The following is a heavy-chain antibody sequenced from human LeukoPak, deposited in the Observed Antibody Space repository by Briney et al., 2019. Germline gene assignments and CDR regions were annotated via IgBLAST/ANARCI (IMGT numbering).Heavy chain of an antibody. V-gene: IGHV1-8*01. CDR1: GYTFTSYD. D-gene: IGHD6-13*01. CDR2: MNPNSGNT. Sequence: GASVKVSCKASGYTFTSYDINWVQQATGQGLEWMGWMNPNSGNTGYAQKFQGRVTMTRNTSISTAYMELSSLRSEDTAVYYCARWVRKIAAAGLYYFDYWGQGTLVTVSS. CDR3: ARWVRKIAAAGLYYFDY. J-gene: IGHJ4*02.